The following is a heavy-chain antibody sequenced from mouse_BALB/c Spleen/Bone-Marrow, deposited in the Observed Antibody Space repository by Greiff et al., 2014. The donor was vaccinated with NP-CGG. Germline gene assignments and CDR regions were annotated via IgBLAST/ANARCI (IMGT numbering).Heavy chain of an antibody. D-gene: IGHD2-3*01. V-gene: IGHV14-3*02. CDR3: AHDAPFAY. Sequence: VQLQQSGAELMKPGASVKLSCTTSGFNIKDTYIHWVKQRPEQGLEWIGRIDPANGNTKYDPEFQGKATITADTSSNTAYLHLSSLTSEDTAVYSCAHDAPFAYWGQGTLVTVSA. J-gene: IGHJ3*01. CDR1: GFNIKDTY. CDR2: IDPANGNT.